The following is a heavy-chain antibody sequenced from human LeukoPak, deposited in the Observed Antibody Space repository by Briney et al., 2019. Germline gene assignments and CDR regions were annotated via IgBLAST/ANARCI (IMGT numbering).Heavy chain of an antibody. CDR2: ISGASSTI. CDR3: AKEAGQDYGALDAFDV. V-gene: IGHV3-48*01. J-gene: IGHJ3*01. CDR1: GFTFSSYS. Sequence: PGGSLRLSCAASGFTFSSYSMNWVRQAPGKGLEWVSHISGASSTIYYADSVKGRFTISRDNPQNSLYLQMNSLRAEDTAVYYCAKEAGQDYGALDAFDVWGQGTMVTVSS. D-gene: IGHD4-17*01.